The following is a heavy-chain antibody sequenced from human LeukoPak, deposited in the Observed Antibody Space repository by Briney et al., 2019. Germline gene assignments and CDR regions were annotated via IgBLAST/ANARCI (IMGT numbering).Heavy chain of an antibody. V-gene: IGHV4-34*01. CDR2: ISHSGST. CDR3: ARERNRRATFYQSPLDY. D-gene: IGHD1/OR15-1a*01. Sequence: PSETLSLAFAVHGGSFTSYYWSWIRQPPGKGLEWIGEISHSGSTNYNPSLKSRVTMSVDTSKNQFSLRLSSVTAADTAIYYCARERNRRATFYQSPLDYWGQGTLVTVSA. CDR1: GGSFTSYY. J-gene: IGHJ4*02.